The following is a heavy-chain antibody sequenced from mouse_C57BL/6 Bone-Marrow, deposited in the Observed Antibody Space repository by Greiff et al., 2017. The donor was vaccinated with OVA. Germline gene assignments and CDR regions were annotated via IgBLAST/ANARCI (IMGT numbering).Heavy chain of an antibody. CDR2: IYPRSGNT. D-gene: IGHD1-1*01. J-gene: IGHJ2*01. CDR1: GYTFTSYG. Sequence: LVESGAELARPGASVKLSCKASGYTFTSYGISWVKQRTGQGLEWFGEIYPRSGNTYYNEKFKGKATLNADQSSSTAYMELRSLPSEDSAVYFCARRLTTVVGGDYWGQGTTLTVSS. V-gene: IGHV1-81*01. CDR3: ARRLTTVVGGDY.